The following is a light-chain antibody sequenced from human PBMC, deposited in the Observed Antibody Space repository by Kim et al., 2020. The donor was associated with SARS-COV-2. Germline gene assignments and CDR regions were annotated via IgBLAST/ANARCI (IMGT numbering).Light chain of an antibody. CDR3: HQYKPWPPLT. CDR1: QSVNNN. V-gene: IGKV3-15*01. J-gene: IGKJ4*01. CDR2: VAS. Sequence: EIVMTQSPATLSVSPGERATLSCRASQSVNNNLAWYQQKPGQAPRLVLHVASTRASGVQARFSGRGSGTEFTLTISSLQPEDCAVYYCHQYKPWPPLTFGGGTNVDIK.